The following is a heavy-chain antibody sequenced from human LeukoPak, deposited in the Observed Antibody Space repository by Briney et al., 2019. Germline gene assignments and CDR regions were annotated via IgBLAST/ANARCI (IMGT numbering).Heavy chain of an antibody. J-gene: IGHJ4*02. CDR1: GYTFTGYD. CDR3: ARGEYSSSWYPFDN. V-gene: IGHV1-8*01. CDR2: MKSNSGDT. Sequence: EASVKVSCKTSGYTFTGYDINWVRQAPGQGLEWMGWMKSNSGDTHFAQKFQGRVTMIRNTSISTAFMELSSLRSEDTAVYYCARGEYSSSWYPFDNWGQGSLVTVSS. D-gene: IGHD6-13*01.